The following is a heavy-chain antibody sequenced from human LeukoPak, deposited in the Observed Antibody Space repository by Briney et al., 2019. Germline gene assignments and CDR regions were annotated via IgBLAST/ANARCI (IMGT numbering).Heavy chain of an antibody. Sequence: SVKVSCKASGGTFISYAISWVRQAPGQGLEWMGRIIPILGIANYAQKFQGRVTITADKSTSTAYMELSSLRSEDTAVYYCARDPQLVRTGWFDHWGQGTLVTVSS. CDR2: IIPILGIA. J-gene: IGHJ5*02. D-gene: IGHD6-6*01. CDR1: GGTFISYA. CDR3: ARDPQLVRTGWFDH. V-gene: IGHV1-69*04.